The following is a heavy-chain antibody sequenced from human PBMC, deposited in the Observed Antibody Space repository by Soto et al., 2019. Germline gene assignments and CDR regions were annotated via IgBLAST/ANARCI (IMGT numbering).Heavy chain of an antibody. CDR1: GFTFSSYS. D-gene: IGHD3-9*01. Sequence: GGSLRLSCAASGFTFSSYSMNWVRQAPGKGLEWVSSISSSSSYIYYADSVKGRFTISRDNAKNSLYLQMNSLRAEDTAVYYCARVDDILTGYYGMNFDYWGQGTLVTVSS. V-gene: IGHV3-21*01. CDR3: ARVDDILTGYYGMNFDY. CDR2: ISSSSSYI. J-gene: IGHJ4*02.